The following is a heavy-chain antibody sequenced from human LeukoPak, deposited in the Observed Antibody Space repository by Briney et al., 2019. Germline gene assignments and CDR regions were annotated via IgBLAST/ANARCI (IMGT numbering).Heavy chain of an antibody. CDR2: INPNSGGT. CDR3: ARADKPYYYDSSGSTAFDY. Sequence: ASVKVSCKASGYTFTGYYMHWVRQAPGQGLEWMGWINPNSGGTNYAQKFQGRVTVTRDTSISTAYMELSRLRSDDTAVYYCARADKPYYYDSSGSTAFDYWGQGTLVTVSS. D-gene: IGHD3-22*01. V-gene: IGHV1-2*02. J-gene: IGHJ4*02. CDR1: GYTFTGYY.